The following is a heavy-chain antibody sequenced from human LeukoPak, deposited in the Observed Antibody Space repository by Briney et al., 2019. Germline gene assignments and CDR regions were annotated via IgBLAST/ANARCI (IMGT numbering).Heavy chain of an antibody. CDR3: AKRVFSGSYHFDY. D-gene: IGHD1-26*01. V-gene: IGHV3-30*02. CDR1: GFTFSFYG. CDR2: IRYDGSNQ. Sequence: PGGSLRLSCAASGFTFSFYGMHWVRQAPGKGLEWVAFIRYDGSNQYYTDSVKGRFTISRDNSKNTLFLQMNSLRAEDTAVYYCAKRVFSGSYHFDYWGQGTLVTVSS. J-gene: IGHJ4*02.